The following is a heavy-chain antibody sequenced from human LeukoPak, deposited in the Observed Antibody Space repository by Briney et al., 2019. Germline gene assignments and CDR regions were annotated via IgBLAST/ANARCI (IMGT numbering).Heavy chain of an antibody. Sequence: ASVNVSCTASRYTFTDYYMHWVRQAPGQGLEWMGRINPNSGGTNYAQKFQGRVTMTRDTSISTAYMELSRLRSDDTAVYYCASEQETYYYYGMDVWGQGTTVTVSS. V-gene: IGHV1-2*06. J-gene: IGHJ6*02. CDR3: ASEQETYYYYGMDV. CDR2: INPNSGGT. CDR1: RYTFTDYY.